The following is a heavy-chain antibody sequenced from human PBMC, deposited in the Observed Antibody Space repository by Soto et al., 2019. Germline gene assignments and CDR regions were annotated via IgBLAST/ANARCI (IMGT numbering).Heavy chain of an antibody. J-gene: IGHJ4*02. CDR3: AREGMITFGGVIESFDY. CDR1: GGTFSSYT. CDR2: IIHILGIA. Sequence: QVQLVQSGAEVKKPGSSVKVSCKASGGTFSSYTISWVRQSPGQGLEGMGRIIHILGIANYAQKFQGRVTITADKSTSTAYMALSSLRSEDTAVYYCAREGMITFGGVIESFDYGGQGTLVTVSS. V-gene: IGHV1-69*08. D-gene: IGHD3-16*02.